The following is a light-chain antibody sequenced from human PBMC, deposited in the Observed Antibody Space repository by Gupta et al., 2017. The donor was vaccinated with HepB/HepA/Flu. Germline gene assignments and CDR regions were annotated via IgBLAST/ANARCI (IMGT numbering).Light chain of an antibody. CDR3: QQYNNWPPT. V-gene: IGKV3-15*01. J-gene: IGKJ3*01. Sequence: ERVMTQSPATLSVSPGERVTLSCRASQSVGSNLAWFQQTPGQSPRLLISAASTRATGIPARFSGSGSGTEFTLTISGLQSEDFAVYFCQQYNNWPPTFGPGTKVEIK. CDR1: QSVGSN. CDR2: AAS.